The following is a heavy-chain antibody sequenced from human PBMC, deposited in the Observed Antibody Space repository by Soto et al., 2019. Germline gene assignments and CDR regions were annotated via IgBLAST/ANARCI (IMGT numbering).Heavy chain of an antibody. D-gene: IGHD1-1*01. Sequence: EVQVVESGGDLVEPGGSLRLSCVTSGFMFSSAWMSWVRQAPGKGLEWVARIKSTKDGGARDYAAPVNGRFSISRDDSKSTVYPKMHSLRVEDTALYYCVEGWNDFWGQGTLVTVSS. V-gene: IGHV3-15*01. CDR2: IKSTKDGGAR. CDR3: VEGWNDF. J-gene: IGHJ4*02. CDR1: GFMFSSAW.